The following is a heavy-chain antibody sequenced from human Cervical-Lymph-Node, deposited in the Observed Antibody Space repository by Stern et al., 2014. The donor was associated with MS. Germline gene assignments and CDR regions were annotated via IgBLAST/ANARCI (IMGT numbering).Heavy chain of an antibody. J-gene: IGHJ4*02. Sequence: QVQLVESGPGLVKPSQTLSLTCTVSGDSISSGGYYWNWIRQHPEKGLEWVGYFYNSGSIYYNPSLKSRVTISLDASKNQLTLKLSSVTAADTAVYYYARGHVWASYRFDHWGQGTLVTVSS. D-gene: IGHD3-16*02. CDR1: GDSISSGGYY. V-gene: IGHV4-31*03. CDR3: ARGHVWASYRFDH. CDR2: FYNSGSI.